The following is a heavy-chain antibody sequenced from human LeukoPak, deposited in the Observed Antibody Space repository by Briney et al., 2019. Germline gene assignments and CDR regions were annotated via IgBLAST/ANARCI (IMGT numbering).Heavy chain of an antibody. D-gene: IGHD1-26*01. J-gene: IGHJ4*02. CDR3: ANPEWGTYLVGFDY. CDR1: GFTFSSSA. V-gene: IGHV3-23*01. CDR2: ISISGDDT. Sequence: PGGSLRLSCAASGFTFSSSAMNWVRQAPGKGLEGVSAISISGDDTYYAESVKGRFTISRDNSKNTLYLRMNSLRAEDTAVYFCANPEWGTYLVGFDYWGQGTLVTVSS.